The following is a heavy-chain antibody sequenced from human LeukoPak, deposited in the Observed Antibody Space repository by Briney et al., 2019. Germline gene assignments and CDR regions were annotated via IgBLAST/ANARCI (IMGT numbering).Heavy chain of an antibody. D-gene: IGHD2-21*02. CDR1: GFTFSSYW. CDR2: IRSSGHNT. J-gene: IGHJ4*02. CDR3: AKYVCGGDCYDYFDC. Sequence: GGSLRLSCAASGFTFSSYWMSWVRQAPGKGLEWVSGIRSSGHNTYYEDSVKGRFTISRDNSKNMLYLQMNSLRAEDTAVYYCAKYVCGGDCYDYFDCWGQGTLVTVSS. V-gene: IGHV3-23*01.